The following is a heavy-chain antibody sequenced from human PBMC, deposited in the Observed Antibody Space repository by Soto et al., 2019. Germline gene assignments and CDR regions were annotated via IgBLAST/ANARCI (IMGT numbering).Heavy chain of an antibody. CDR2: IYWSGDE. D-gene: IGHD6-6*01. V-gene: IGHV2-5*01. CDR3: ARGLATLPVFAFDI. CDR1: GFSLSTSGVG. Sequence: SGPTLVNPTQTPTLTCPFSGFSLSTSGVGVGWIRQSPGKALEWLALIYWSGDEHYRPSLKSRLSIIKDTSKNHVVLIMTDMDPVDTATYYCARGLATLPVFAFDIWGQGTMVTVSS. J-gene: IGHJ3*02.